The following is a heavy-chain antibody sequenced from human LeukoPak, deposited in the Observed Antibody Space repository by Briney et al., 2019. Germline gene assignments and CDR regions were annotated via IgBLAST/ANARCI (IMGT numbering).Heavy chain of an antibody. V-gene: IGHV1-8*03. D-gene: IGHD3-10*01. CDR3: ARPLMYYYGSETYFWFDP. Sequence: ASVKVSCKASGYTFTSYDINWARQATGQGLEWMGWMNPNSGNTGYAQKFQGRVTITRNTSISTAYMELNSLRAEDTAVYYCARPLMYYYGSETYFWFDPWGQGTLVTVSS. CDR1: GYTFTSYD. J-gene: IGHJ5*02. CDR2: MNPNSGNT.